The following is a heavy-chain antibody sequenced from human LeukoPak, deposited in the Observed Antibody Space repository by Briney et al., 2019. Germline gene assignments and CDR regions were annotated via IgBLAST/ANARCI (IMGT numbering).Heavy chain of an antibody. V-gene: IGHV1-3*01. J-gene: IGHJ4*02. D-gene: IGHD3-22*01. Sequence: AASVKVSCKASGYTFTSYGISWVRQAPGQGLEWMGWINAGNGNTKYSQKFQGRVTITRDTSASTAYMELSSLRSEDTAVYYCARGLKYYYDSSGYYHDYWGQGTLVTVSS. CDR3: ARGLKYYYDSSGYYHDY. CDR2: INAGNGNT. CDR1: GYTFTSYG.